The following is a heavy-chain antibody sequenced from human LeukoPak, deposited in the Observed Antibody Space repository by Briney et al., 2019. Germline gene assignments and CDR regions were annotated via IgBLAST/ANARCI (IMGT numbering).Heavy chain of an antibody. CDR1: GFTFNNYA. CDR2: ISSSGGNT. V-gene: IGHV3-23*01. J-gene: IGHJ4*02. Sequence: PGGSLRLSCAASGFTFNNYAMIWVRQAPGKGLEWLSSISSSGGNTNYADSVKGRFTISRDNSKNTLYLEMNRLRVEDTATYYCAAYYDSSGYSRTPINYWGKGPLLTVSS. D-gene: IGHD3-22*01. CDR3: AAYYDSSGYSRTPINY.